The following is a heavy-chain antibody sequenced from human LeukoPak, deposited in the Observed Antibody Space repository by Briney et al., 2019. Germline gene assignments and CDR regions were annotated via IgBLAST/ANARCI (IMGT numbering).Heavy chain of an antibody. CDR1: GFTFSSYE. V-gene: IGHV3-23*01. D-gene: IGHD3-16*02. J-gene: IGHJ4*02. CDR2: ISGSGGST. Sequence: GGSLRLSCAASGFTFSSYEMNWVRQAPGKGLEWVSAISGSGGSTYYADSVKGRFTISRDNSKNTLYLQMNSLRAEDTAVYYCAKLGDDYVWGSYPGAFDYWGQGTLVTVSS. CDR3: AKLGDDYVWGSYPGAFDY.